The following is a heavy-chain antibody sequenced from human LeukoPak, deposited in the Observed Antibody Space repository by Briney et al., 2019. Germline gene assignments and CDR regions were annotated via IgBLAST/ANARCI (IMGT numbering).Heavy chain of an antibody. J-gene: IGHJ6*03. D-gene: IGHD3-22*01. CDR1: GFTFSSYW. Sequence: GGSLRLSCAASGFTFSSYWMSWVRQAPGKGLEWVANIKQDGSEKYYVDSVKGRFTISRDNANNSLYLQMNSLRAEDTAVYYCARDWGSSGYYYYYYYMDVWGKGTTVTASS. CDR2: IKQDGSEK. V-gene: IGHV3-7*01. CDR3: ARDWGSSGYYYYYYYMDV.